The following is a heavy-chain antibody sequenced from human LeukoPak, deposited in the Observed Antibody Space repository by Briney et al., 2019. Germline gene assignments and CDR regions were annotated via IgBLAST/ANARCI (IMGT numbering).Heavy chain of an antibody. CDR2: MNPDTGGR. Sequence: ASVNVSYKASVYSFVVYYIHWMRQAPGQGLEWLGWMNPDTGGRKLAQKFQGRVTLTRDTSINTAYMELNSLQSDDTAVYFCARDRVEMSTSLSFFDNWGQGSLITVSS. V-gene: IGHV1-2*02. CDR3: ARDRVEMSTSLSFFDN. J-gene: IGHJ4*02. CDR1: VYSFVVYY. D-gene: IGHD5-24*01.